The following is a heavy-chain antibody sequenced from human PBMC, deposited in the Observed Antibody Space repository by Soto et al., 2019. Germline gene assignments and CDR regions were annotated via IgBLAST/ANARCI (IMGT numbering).Heavy chain of an antibody. D-gene: IGHD2-15*01. V-gene: IGHV3-66*01. CDR1: GFTVSSKY. Sequence: EVQLVESGGGLVQPGGSLRLSCAASGFTVSSKYMSWVRQAPGKGLEWVSLVQSGGSTYYAGSVKGRFTISRDNSETTLCIQMSRLGMEDTAGYYCTRDVVHCSGARRYGVAMDVCGKGTTVTVSA. CDR3: TRDVVHCSGARRYGVAMDV. J-gene: IGHJ6*04. CDR2: VQSGGST.